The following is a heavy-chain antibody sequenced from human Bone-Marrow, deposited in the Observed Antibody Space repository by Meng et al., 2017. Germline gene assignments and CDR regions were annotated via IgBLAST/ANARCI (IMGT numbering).Heavy chain of an antibody. CDR3: AREPVGELAAAGTGNDAFDI. Sequence: GESLKISCAASGFTFSSFWMHWVRQAPGKGLVWVSRINSDGSRTSYADSVKGRFTISRDNAKNTLYLQMNSLRAEDKAVYYCAREPVGELAAAGTGNDAFDIWGQGTMVTVSS. V-gene: IGHV3-74*01. CDR1: GFTFSSFW. D-gene: IGHD6-13*01. J-gene: IGHJ3*02. CDR2: INSDGSRT.